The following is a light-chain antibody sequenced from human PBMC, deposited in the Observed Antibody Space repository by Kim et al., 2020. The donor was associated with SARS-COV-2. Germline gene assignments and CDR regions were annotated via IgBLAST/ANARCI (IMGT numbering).Light chain of an antibody. CDR1: QSVSSSY. CDR2: GAS. Sequence: EIVLTQSPGTLSLSPGERATLSCRASQSVSSSYLAWYQQKPGQAPRLFIYGASSRATGIPDRFSGSGSGTDFTLTISRLEPEDFAVYYCQQYGSAPYTCGQGTKLEI. J-gene: IGKJ2*01. CDR3: QQYGSAPYT. V-gene: IGKV3-20*01.